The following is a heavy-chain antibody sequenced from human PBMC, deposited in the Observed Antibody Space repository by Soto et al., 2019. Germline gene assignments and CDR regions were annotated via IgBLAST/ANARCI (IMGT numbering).Heavy chain of an antibody. J-gene: IGHJ6*02. V-gene: IGHV3-30*18. Sequence: QPGGSLRLSCAASGFTFSSYGMHWVRQAPGKGLEWVAVISYDGSNKYYADSVKGRFTISRDNSKNTLYLQMNSLRAEDTAVYYCAKDTRGYCSGGSCYRVSYGMDVWGQGTTVTVSS. CDR2: ISYDGSNK. D-gene: IGHD2-15*01. CDR3: AKDTRGYCSGGSCYRVSYGMDV. CDR1: GFTFSSYG.